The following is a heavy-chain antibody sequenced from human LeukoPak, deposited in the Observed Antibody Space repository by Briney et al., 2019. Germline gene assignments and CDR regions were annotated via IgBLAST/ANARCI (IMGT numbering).Heavy chain of an antibody. CDR2: IYYSGRT. V-gene: IGHV4-34*01. CDR1: GGSFSGYY. D-gene: IGHD6-6*01. CDR3: ARIVYSSSIDY. Sequence: SETLSLTCAVYGGSFSGYYWSWIRQPPGKGLECIGSIYYSGRTYYNPSLKSRVTISVDTSKNQFSLKLSSVTAADTAVHYCARIVYSSSIDYWGQGTLVIVSS. J-gene: IGHJ4*02.